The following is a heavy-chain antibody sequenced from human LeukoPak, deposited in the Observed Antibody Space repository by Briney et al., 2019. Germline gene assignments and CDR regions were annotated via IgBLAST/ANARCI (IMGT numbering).Heavy chain of an antibody. CDR1: GGSISSGGYS. Sequence: SETLSLTCAVSGGSISSGGYSWSWIRQPPGKGLEWIGNIYHSGSTYYNPSLKSRVTISVDRSKNQFSLKLSSVTAADTAVYYCAREAPYYYDSSGYSSSYWYFDLWGRGTLVTVSS. J-gene: IGHJ2*01. D-gene: IGHD3-22*01. CDR3: AREAPYYYDSSGYSSSYWYFDL. V-gene: IGHV4-30-2*01. CDR2: IYHSGST.